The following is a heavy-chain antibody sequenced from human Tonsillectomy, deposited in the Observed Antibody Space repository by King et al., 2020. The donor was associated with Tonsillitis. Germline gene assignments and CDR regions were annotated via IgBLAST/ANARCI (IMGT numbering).Heavy chain of an antibody. CDR2: IFYTGST. CDR1: GGSISSYY. CDR3: AMGYYFDSSGHSYYYGMDV. J-gene: IGHJ6*02. D-gene: IGHD3-22*01. Sequence: VQLQESGPGLVKPSETLSLTCTVSGGSISSYYWSWIRQSPGKGLEWIGYIFYTGSTTYSPSLQSRVTISLDTSKNQFSLRLSSVTAADTAVYYCAMGYYFDSSGHSYYYGMDVWGQGTTVTVSS. V-gene: IGHV4-59*01.